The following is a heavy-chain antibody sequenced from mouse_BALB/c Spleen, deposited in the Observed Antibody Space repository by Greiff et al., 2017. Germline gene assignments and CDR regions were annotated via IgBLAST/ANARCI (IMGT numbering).Heavy chain of an antibody. CDR1: GYSFTGYT. CDR3: AIIYYDFIYAMDY. Sequence: VQLQQSGPELVKPGASMKISCKASGYSFTGYTMNWVKQSHGKNLEWIGLINPYNGGTSYNQKFKGKATLTVDKSSSTAYMELLSLTSEDSAVYYCAIIYYDFIYAMDYWGQGTSVTVSS. D-gene: IGHD2-4*01. V-gene: IGHV1-18*01. CDR2: INPYNGGT. J-gene: IGHJ4*01.